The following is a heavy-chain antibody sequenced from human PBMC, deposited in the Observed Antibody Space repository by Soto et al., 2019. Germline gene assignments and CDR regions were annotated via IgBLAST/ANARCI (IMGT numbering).Heavy chain of an antibody. CDR1: GFTFSSYG. J-gene: IGHJ2*01. D-gene: IGHD3-16*01. CDR3: ARGIRGGPPPQNPPRTVEDWYFDL. V-gene: IGHV3-30*02. CDR2: IWSDASNK. Sequence: GGSLRLSCAASGFTFSSYGMHWVRQAPGKGLEWVAIIWSDASNKYYADSVKGRFTISRDNSKNTLYLQMNSLRAEDTAVYYCARGIRGGPPPQNPPRTVEDWYFDLWGRGTLVTVSS.